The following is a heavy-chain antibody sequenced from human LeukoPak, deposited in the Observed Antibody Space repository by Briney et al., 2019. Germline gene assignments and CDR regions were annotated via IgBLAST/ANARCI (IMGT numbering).Heavy chain of an antibody. V-gene: IGHV4-39*01. J-gene: IGHJ4*02. CDR2: VYYSGST. CDR1: GGSISSSSYY. CDR3: ARLLYGSGSYSNIFDS. Sequence: SGTLSLTCTVSGGSISSSSYYWGWIRQPPGKGLEWIGNVYYSGSTYYNPSLKSRVTISVDTSKNQFSLKLSSVTAADTAVYYCARLLYGSGSYSNIFDSWGQGTLVTVSS. D-gene: IGHD3-10*01.